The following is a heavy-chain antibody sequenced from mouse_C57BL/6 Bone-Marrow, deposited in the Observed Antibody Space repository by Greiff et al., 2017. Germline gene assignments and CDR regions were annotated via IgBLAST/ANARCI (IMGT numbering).Heavy chain of an antibody. Sequence: QVQLQQSGAELVRPGTSVKVSCKASGYAFTNYLIEWVKQRPGQGLEWIGVINPGSGGTNYTEKFQGKATLTADKSSSTAYMQLSSRTSEDSAVYYCARELGWFAYWGQGTLVTVSA. J-gene: IGHJ3*01. V-gene: IGHV1-54*01. CDR1: GYAFTNYL. CDR2: INPGSGGT. D-gene: IGHD4-1*01. CDR3: ARELGWFAY.